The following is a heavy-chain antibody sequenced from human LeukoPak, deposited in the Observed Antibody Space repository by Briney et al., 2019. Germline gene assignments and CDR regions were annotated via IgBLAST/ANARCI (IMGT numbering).Heavy chain of an antibody. D-gene: IGHD5-24*01. V-gene: IGHV4-61*02. J-gene: IGHJ4*02. Sequence: SETLSLTCTVSGDSISSGSYYRSWIRQPAGKGLEWIGRIYTSGSTNYNPSLKSRVTISVDTSKNQFSLKLSSVTAADTAVYYCAREDGYRYYFDYWGQGTLVTVSS. CDR3: AREDGYRYYFDY. CDR2: IYTSGST. CDR1: GDSISSGSYY.